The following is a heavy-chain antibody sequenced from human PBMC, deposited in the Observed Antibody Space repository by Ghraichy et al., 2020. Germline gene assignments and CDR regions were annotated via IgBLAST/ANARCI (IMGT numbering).Heavy chain of an antibody. CDR1: GFTFNDYA. Sequence: LSLTCAASGFTFNDYAMSWVRQAPEKGPEWVSAITAGGDDTYHADSVRGRFRISRDNSKKTLFLQMNSLRADDTGVYYCVKGSASGRPYYFDYWGLGTLVTVSS. D-gene: IGHD3-10*01. CDR3: VKGSASGRPYYFDY. V-gene: IGHV3-23*01. CDR2: ITAGGDDT. J-gene: IGHJ4*01.